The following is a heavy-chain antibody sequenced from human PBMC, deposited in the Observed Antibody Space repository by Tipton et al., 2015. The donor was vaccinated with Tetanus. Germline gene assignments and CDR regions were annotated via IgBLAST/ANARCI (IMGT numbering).Heavy chain of an antibody. CDR2: IYYSGST. D-gene: IGHD6-13*01. CDR3: ARGGITAAGILDY. CDR1: GGSISSYY. Sequence: GLVKPSETLSLTCTVSGGSISSYYLSWIRQPPGKGLEWIGYIYYSGSTNYNPSLKSRVTISVDTSKNQFSLNLSSVTAADTAVYYCARGGITAAGILDYWGQGTLVTVSS. V-gene: IGHV4-59*01. J-gene: IGHJ4*02.